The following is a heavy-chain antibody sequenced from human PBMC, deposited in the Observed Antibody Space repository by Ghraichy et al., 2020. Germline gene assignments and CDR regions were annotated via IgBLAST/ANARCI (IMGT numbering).Heavy chain of an antibody. CDR1: GYSFNDYF. J-gene: IGHJ4*02. CDR3: ARALDRRGLTSPPDC. V-gene: IGHV1-2*02. Sequence: ASVKVSCKASGYSFNDYFMHWVRQAPGQGLEWLGSINPNTGGTIYAQKFQGRVTLTRDTSIRAAYMELTSLKFDDTAMYFCARALDRRGLTSPPDCWGQGTLVTVSS. CDR2: INPNTGGT. D-gene: IGHD1-1*01.